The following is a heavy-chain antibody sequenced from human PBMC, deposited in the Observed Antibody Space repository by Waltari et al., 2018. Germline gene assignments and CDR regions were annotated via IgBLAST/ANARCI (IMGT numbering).Heavy chain of an antibody. D-gene: IGHD4-17*01. J-gene: IGHJ4*02. CDR2: IIPIFGTA. V-gene: IGHV1-69*01. Sequence: QVQLVQSGAEVKKPGASVKVSCKASGYTFTSYDINWVRQAIGQGLEWMGWIIPIFGTANYAQKFQGRVTITADESTSTAYMELSSLRSEDTAVYYCARAGGAYMTTVSHFDYWGQGTLVTVSS. CDR1: GYTFTSYD. CDR3: ARAGGAYMTTVSHFDY.